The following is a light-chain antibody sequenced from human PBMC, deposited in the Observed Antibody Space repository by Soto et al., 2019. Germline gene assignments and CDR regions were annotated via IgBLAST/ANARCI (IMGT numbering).Light chain of an antibody. CDR3: AAWDDTLGGFYV. V-gene: IGLV1-47*02. J-gene: IGLJ1*01. CDR1: STEIGAYNY. Sequence: QSALTQPASVSGSPGRSITISCTGTSTEIGAYNYVYWYQQLPGAAPKLLIYSTNQRSSGVPGRFSAFKSGTSASLAISALRPEDEADYYCAAWDDTLGGFYVFGTGTNVTVL. CDR2: STN.